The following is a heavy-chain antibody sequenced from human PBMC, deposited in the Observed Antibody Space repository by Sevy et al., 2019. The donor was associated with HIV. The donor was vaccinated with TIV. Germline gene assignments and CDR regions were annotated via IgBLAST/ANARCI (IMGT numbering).Heavy chain of an antibody. J-gene: IGHJ4*02. CDR3: ARATIVQGVIISFGFY. D-gene: IGHD3-10*01. CDR1: GYTFTGYY. Sequence: ASVKASCKASGYTFTGYYMHWVRQAPGQGLEWMGRINPNSGGTNYAQKFQGRVTMTRDTSISPAYMELSRLRSDDTAVYYCARATIVQGVIISFGFYWGQGTLVTVSS. CDR2: INPNSGGT. V-gene: IGHV1-2*06.